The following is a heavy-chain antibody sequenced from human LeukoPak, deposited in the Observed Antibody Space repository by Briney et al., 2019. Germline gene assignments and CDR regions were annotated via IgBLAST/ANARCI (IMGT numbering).Heavy chain of an antibody. CDR2: IRSKAYGGTT. CDR3: TRDLPAGIAVAGSYYYYGMDV. J-gene: IGHJ6*02. V-gene: IGHV3-49*03. D-gene: IGHD6-19*01. CDR1: GFTLGDYA. Sequence: GGPLRLSCTASGFTLGDYAMSWFRQAPGKGLEWVGFIRSKAYGGTTEYAASVKGRFTISRDDSKSIAYLQMNSLKTEDTAVYYCTRDLPAGIAVAGSYYYYGMDVWGQGTTVTVSS.